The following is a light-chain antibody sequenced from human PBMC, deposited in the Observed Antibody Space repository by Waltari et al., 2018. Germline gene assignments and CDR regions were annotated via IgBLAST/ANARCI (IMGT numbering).Light chain of an antibody. V-gene: IGLV1-47*01. CDR1: SSNIGRNS. J-gene: IGLJ3*02. Sequence: QSVLTQPPSASATPGQRVTISCSGSSSNIGRNSVYWYQQLPGTAPKLLIDKSNHRPSGVPVLFSAPKSGTAASLAISGLRSEDGADYYCASWDDSLSGRVCGGGTKLTVL. CDR3: ASWDDSLSGRV. CDR2: KSN.